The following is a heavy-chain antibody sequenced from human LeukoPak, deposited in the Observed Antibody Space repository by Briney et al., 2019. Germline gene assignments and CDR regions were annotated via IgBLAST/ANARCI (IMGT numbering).Heavy chain of an antibody. CDR3: AREGYYYDSSGYLFD. CDR1: GFTFSSYW. J-gene: IGHJ4*02. CDR2: IKQDGSEK. V-gene: IGHV3-7*03. Sequence: GGSLRLSCAASGFTFSSYWMSWVRQAPGKGLEWVANIKQDGSEKYYVDSVKGRFTISRDNAKNSLYLQMNSLRAEDTAVYYCAREGYYYDSSGYLFDWGQGTLVTVSS. D-gene: IGHD3-22*01.